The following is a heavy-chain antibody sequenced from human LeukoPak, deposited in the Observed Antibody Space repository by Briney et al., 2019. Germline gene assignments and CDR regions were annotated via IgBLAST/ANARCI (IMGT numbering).Heavy chain of an antibody. V-gene: IGHV3-23*01. CDR1: GFTFSSYS. CDR2: ISGSGGST. J-gene: IGHJ5*02. Sequence: GGSLRLSCAASGFTFSSYSMNWVRQAPGKGLEWVSAISGSGGSTYYADSVKGRFTISRDNSKNTLYLQMNGLRAEDTAVYYCAKEQRGYTGYAVGSWFDPWGQGTLVTVSS. CDR3: AKEQRGYTGYAVGSWFDP. D-gene: IGHD5-12*01.